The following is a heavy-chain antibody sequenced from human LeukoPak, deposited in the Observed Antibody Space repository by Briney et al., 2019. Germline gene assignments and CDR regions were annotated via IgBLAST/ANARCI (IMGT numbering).Heavy chain of an antibody. CDR1: GFTFSSYA. V-gene: IGHV3-30-3*01. CDR3: ARGSPMKRVGEYFQH. Sequence: GGSLRLSCAASGFTFSSYAMHWVRQAPGKGLEWVAVISYDGSNKYYADSVKGRFTISRDNSKNTLYLQMNSLRAEDTAVYYCARGSPMKRVGEYFQHWGQGTLVTVSS. CDR2: ISYDGSNK. J-gene: IGHJ1*01.